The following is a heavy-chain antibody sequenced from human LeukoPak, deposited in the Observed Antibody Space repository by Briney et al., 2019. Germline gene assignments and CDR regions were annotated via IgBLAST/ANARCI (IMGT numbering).Heavy chain of an antibody. V-gene: IGHV1-2*02. CDR1: GYTFTGYY. D-gene: IGHD1-26*01. CDR2: INPNSGGT. J-gene: IGHJ4*02. CDR3: ARVPVGSFSSDPFDY. Sequence: GASVKVSCKASGYTFTGYYMHWVRQAPGQGLEWMGWINPNSGGTNYAQKFQGRVTMTRDTSISTAYMELSRLRSDDTAVYYCARVPVGSFSSDPFDYWGQGTLVTVSS.